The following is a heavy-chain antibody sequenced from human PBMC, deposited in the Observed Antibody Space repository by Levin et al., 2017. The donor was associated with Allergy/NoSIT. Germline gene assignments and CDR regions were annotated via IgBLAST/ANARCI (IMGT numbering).Heavy chain of an antibody. D-gene: IGHD5-12*01. CDR1: GFTFGNYW. J-gene: IGHJ4*02. CDR3: ARDGGSGYDLFDY. V-gene: IGHV3-7*01. Sequence: GESLKISCAASGFTFGNYWMTWVRQDPGKGLEWVANIKQDGSDKNYVDSVKGRFTISRDNARNSLYLQMSSLRAEDTAVYYCARDGGSGYDLFDYWGQGTLVTVSS. CDR2: IKQDGSDK.